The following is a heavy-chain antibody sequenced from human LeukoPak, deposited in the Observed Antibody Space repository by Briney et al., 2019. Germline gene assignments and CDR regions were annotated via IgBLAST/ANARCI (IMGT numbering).Heavy chain of an antibody. CDR3: ASDNLKEVY. V-gene: IGHV1-46*01. CDR2: INPSGGST. Sequence: ASVKVSCKASGYTFTSYGISWVRQAPGQGLEWMGIINPSGGSTSYAQKFQGRVTMTRDISTSTVYLELSSLRSEDTAVYYCASDNLKEVYWGQGTLVTVSS. CDR1: GYTFTSYG. J-gene: IGHJ4*02. D-gene: IGHD1-14*01.